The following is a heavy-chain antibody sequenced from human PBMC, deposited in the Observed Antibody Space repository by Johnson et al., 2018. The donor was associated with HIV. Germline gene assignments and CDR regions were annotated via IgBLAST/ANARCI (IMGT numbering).Heavy chain of an antibody. Sequence: VLLVESGGGLVQPGGSLRLSCAASEFNVSSNYMNWVRQAPGRGLEWVSVVYSGGYTYYADSVKGRFTISRDTSKNTLYLQMKSLRAEDTALYYCARAYSYGALDSWGQGTMVTVSS. CDR2: VYSGGYT. CDR3: ARAYSYGALDS. D-gene: IGHD1-26*01. CDR1: EFNVSSNY. V-gene: IGHV3-66*01. J-gene: IGHJ3*02.